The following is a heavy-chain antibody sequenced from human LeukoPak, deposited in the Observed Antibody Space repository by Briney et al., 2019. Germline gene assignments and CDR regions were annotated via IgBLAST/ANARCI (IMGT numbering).Heavy chain of an antibody. CDR3: ARGRGEDY. Sequence: GGSLRLSCTASGFTFSSYWMNWVRQAPGKGLEWVANIKQDGGDKYYVDSVKGRFTISRDNAKNSLYLQMNSLRAGDTAVYYCARGRGEDYWGQGTLVTVSS. V-gene: IGHV3-7*04. CDR1: GFTFSSYW. CDR2: IKQDGGDK. J-gene: IGHJ4*02. D-gene: IGHD3-16*01.